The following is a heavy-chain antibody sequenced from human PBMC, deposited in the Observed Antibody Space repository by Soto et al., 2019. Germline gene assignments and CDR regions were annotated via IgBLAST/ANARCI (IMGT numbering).Heavy chain of an antibody. J-gene: IGHJ4*02. CDR2: IWYDGSNK. CDR3: ARSWAGGRGNFDY. Sequence: GGSLRLSCAASGFTFSSYGMHWVRQAPGKGLEWVAVIWYDGSNKYYADSVKGRFTISRDNSKNTLYLQMNSLRAEDTAVYYCARSWAGGRGNFDYWGQGTLVTVSS. CDR1: GFTFSSYG. D-gene: IGHD2-15*01. V-gene: IGHV3-33*01.